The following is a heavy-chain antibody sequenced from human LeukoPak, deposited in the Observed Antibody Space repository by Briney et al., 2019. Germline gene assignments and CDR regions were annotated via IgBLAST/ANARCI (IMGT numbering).Heavy chain of an antibody. CDR2: ISWNSGSI. CDR1: GLTFDDYA. J-gene: IGHJ5*02. V-gene: IGHV3-9*01. Sequence: PGGSLRLSCAASGLTFDDYAMHWVRQAPGKGLEWVSGISWNSGSIGYADSVKGRFTISRDNAKNSLYLQMNSLRAEDTALYYCAKDIGSSSWYGESWFDPWGQGTLVTVSS. CDR3: AKDIGSSSWYGESWFDP. D-gene: IGHD6-13*01.